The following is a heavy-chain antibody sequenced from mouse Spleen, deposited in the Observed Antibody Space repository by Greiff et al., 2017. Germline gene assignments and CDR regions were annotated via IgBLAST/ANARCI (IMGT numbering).Heavy chain of an antibody. J-gene: IGHJ2*01. D-gene: IGHD1-1*01. CDR2: ISSGGGNT. Sequence: EVKLVESGGGLVKLGGSLKLSCAASGFTFSSYAMSWVRQTPEKRLEWVATISSGGGNTYYPDSVKGRFTISRDNAKNTLYLQMSSLKSEDTAMYYCARSVPFTTVVDYWGQGTTLTVSS. CDR1: GFTFSSYA. CDR3: ARSVPFTTVVDY. V-gene: IGHV5-9*04.